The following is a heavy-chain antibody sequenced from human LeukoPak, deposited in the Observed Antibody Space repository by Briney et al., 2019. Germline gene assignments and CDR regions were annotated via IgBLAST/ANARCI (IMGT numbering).Heavy chain of an antibody. V-gene: IGHV4-4*07. CDR1: GGSISSYY. Sequence: SETLSLTCTVSGGSISSYYWSWIRQPAGKGLEWIGRIYTSGSTNYNPSLKSRVTMSVDTSKNQFFLKLSSVTAADTAVYYCARDDYGSGSYSTFDYWGQGTLVTVSS. CDR2: IYTSGST. D-gene: IGHD3-10*01. J-gene: IGHJ4*02. CDR3: ARDDYGSGSYSTFDY.